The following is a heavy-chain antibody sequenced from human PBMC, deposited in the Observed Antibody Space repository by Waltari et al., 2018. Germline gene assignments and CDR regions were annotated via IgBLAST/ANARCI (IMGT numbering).Heavy chain of an antibody. CDR3: VKPSGYYYHDY. D-gene: IGHD3-22*01. V-gene: IGHV3-23*01. J-gene: IGHJ4*02. CDR1: GFTFSSYA. Sequence: EVQLLESGGGLVQPGGSLRLSCAASGFTFSSYAMSWVRQAPGKGLEWVSAISGRGGSTYDADTVKGRFTISRDKSNNTLYMQMNSLRAEDTAVYYCVKPSGYYYHDYWGQGTLVTVSS. CDR2: ISGRGGST.